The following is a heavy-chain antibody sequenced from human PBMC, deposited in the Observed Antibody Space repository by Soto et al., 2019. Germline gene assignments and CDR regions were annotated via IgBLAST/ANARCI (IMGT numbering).Heavy chain of an antibody. Sequence: QITLKESGPTLVKPTQTLTLTCTFSGFSLSTSGVGVGWIRQPPGKALEWLALIYWDDDKRYSPSLKSRLTITQDTSKNQVVLTMTNMDPVDTATYYCAHTLGYCSGGSCYSAPFDIWGQGTMVTVSS. CDR2: IYWDDDK. D-gene: IGHD2-15*01. V-gene: IGHV2-5*02. CDR1: GFSLSTSGVG. CDR3: AHTLGYCSGGSCYSAPFDI. J-gene: IGHJ3*02.